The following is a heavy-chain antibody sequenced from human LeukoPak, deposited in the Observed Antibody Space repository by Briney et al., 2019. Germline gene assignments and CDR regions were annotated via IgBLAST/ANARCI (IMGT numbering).Heavy chain of an antibody. Sequence: GGSLRLSCAASGFTFSSYAMHWVRQAPGKGLEWVAFIRHDGSNKYYADSVKGRFTISRDNAKNSLYLQMNSLRAEDTAVYYCAREGIELGDAFDIWGQGTMVTVSS. V-gene: IGHV3-30*02. CDR3: AREGIELGDAFDI. CDR1: GFTFSSYA. CDR2: IRHDGSNK. J-gene: IGHJ3*02. D-gene: IGHD7-27*01.